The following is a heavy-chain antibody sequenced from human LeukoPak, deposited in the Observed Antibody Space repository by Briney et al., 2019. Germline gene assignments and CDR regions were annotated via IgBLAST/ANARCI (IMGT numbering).Heavy chain of an antibody. J-gene: IGHJ4*02. Sequence: ASVKVSCKASGYTFTSYDINWVRQATGQGLEWMGWMNPNSGNTGYAQKIQGRVTMTRNTSISTAYMELSSLRSEDTAVYYCVRGYSSSWYHFDYWGQGTLVTVSS. CDR2: MNPNSGNT. CDR3: VRGYSSSWYHFDY. D-gene: IGHD6-13*01. CDR1: GYTFTSYD. V-gene: IGHV1-8*01.